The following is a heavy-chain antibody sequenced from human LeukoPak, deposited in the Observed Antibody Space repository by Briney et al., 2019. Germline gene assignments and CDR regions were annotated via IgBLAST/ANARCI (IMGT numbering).Heavy chain of an antibody. Sequence: SVKVSCKASGGTFINYAINWVRQAPGQGLEWMGGIIPFLDTSNYAQKFQGRVTITVDESTSTAYMELSSLRSEDTAMYYCARRVTALGPWFDPWGQGTLVIVSS. J-gene: IGHJ5*02. CDR1: GGTFINYA. CDR2: IIPFLDTS. CDR3: ARRVTALGPWFDP. V-gene: IGHV1-69*01. D-gene: IGHD4-23*01.